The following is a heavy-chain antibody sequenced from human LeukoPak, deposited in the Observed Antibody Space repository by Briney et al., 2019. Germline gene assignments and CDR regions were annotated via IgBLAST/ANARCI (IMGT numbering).Heavy chain of an antibody. V-gene: IGHV3-48*02. D-gene: IGHD2-2*01. CDR3: ARDLVVVRALDY. CDR1: GFSFTDYP. CDR2: IRTTAEGAKYA. Sequence: GGSLRLSCATSGFSFTDYPMNWVRQAPGKGLEWISNIRTTAEGAKYAYYADSVKGRVTISRDDGKNTLYLHMNSLRDDDTAVYYCARDLVVVRALDYWGQGALVTVSS. J-gene: IGHJ4*02.